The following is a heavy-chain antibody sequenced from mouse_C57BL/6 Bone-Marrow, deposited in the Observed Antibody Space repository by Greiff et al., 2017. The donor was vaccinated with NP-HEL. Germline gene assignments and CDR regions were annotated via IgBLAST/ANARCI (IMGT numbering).Heavy chain of an antibody. CDR1: GYTFTSYW. J-gene: IGHJ1*03. Sequence: QVQLQQPGADLVKPGASVKLSCKASGYTFTSYWMPWVKQRPGRGLEWIGRIDPNSGGTKFHEKFKTKSTLTGDKPSSTAYMQLSRLTSEDSAVYYCARYYYVRRGWYFDVWGTGTTVTVSS. CDR3: ARYYYVRRGWYFDV. D-gene: IGHD1-1*01. V-gene: IGHV1-72*01. CDR2: IDPNSGGT.